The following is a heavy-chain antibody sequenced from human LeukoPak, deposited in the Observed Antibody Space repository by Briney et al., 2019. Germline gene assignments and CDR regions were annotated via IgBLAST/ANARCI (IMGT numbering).Heavy chain of an antibody. V-gene: IGHV3-66*02. D-gene: IGHD6-19*01. CDR2: IYSGGST. CDR1: GFTVSSNY. CDR3: ARVPSGWYVTY. Sequence: GGSLRLSCAASGFTVSSNYMSWVRRAPGKGLEWVSVIYSGGSTYYADSVKGRFTISRDNSKNTLYLQMNSLRAEDTAVYYCARVPSGWYVTYWGQGTLVTVSS. J-gene: IGHJ4*02.